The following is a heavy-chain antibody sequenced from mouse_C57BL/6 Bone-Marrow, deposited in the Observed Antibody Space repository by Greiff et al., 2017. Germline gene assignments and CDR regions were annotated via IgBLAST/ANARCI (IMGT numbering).Heavy chain of an antibody. J-gene: IGHJ2*01. CDR2: IDPENGDT. CDR3: TVYSNYDYYFDY. CDR1: GFNIQDDY. V-gene: IGHV14-4*01. D-gene: IGHD2-5*01. Sequence: EVQLQQSGAELVRPGASVKLSCTASGFNIQDDYMHWVKQRPEQGLERIGWIDPENGDTEYASKFQGKATITADTSSNTAYLQLSSLTSEDTAVYYCTVYSNYDYYFDYWGQGTTLTVSS.